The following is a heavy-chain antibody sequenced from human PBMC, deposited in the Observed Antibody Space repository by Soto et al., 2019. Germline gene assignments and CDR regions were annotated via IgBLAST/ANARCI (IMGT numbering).Heavy chain of an antibody. J-gene: IGHJ6*04. Sequence: QVQLQESGPGLAKPSEALCLTCTVSGGSVNSDSYHWTWILQRPGKRLGPIGSLYYSGSTNYNPSLQSRITVSVYTSKHQYSMWLRYLPAGDTAMYLCTRESREVRSPGGLDAGGKGTTVTVSS. CDR1: GGSVNSDSYH. CDR3: TRESREVRSPGGLDA. D-gene: IGHD1-26*01. V-gene: IGHV4-61*01. CDR2: LYYSGST.